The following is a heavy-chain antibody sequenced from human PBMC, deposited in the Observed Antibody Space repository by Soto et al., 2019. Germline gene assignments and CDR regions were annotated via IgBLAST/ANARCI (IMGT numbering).Heavy chain of an antibody. J-gene: IGHJ3*02. D-gene: IGHD2-15*01. V-gene: IGHV1-18*01. CDR3: ARDLEDIVVVVAATPKIDAFDI. CDR1: GYTFTSYG. Sequence: ASVKVSCKASGYTFTSYGISWVRQAPGQGLEWMGWISAYNGNTNYAQKLQGRVTMTTDTSTSTAYMELRSLRSDDTAVYYCARDLEDIVVVVAATPKIDAFDIWGQRTMVTVSS. CDR2: ISAYNGNT.